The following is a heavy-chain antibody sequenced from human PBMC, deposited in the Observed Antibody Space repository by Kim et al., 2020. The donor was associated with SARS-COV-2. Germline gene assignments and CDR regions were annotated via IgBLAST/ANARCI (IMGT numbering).Heavy chain of an antibody. CDR3: ASHDPPTCYYDSDGPEGAFEI. CDR2: IYYTGSN. V-gene: IGHV4-59*08. D-gene: IGHD3-22*01. Sequence: SETLSLTCTVSGGSISSYYWSWIRQPPGKGLEWIGHIYYTGSNNYNPSFKSRVTISVDTSEHQFSLNLSSVTAADTAVYFCASHDPPTCYYDSDGPEGAFEIWGQGTMGTVSS. J-gene: IGHJ3*02. CDR1: GGSISSYY.